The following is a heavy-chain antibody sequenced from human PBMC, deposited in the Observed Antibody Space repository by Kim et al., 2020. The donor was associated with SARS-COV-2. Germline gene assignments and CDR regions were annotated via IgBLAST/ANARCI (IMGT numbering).Heavy chain of an antibody. D-gene: IGHD2-15*01. CDR1: GFTFSSYE. J-gene: IGHJ6*03. CDR2: ISSSGSTI. Sequence: GGSLRLSCAASGFTFSSYEMNWVRQAPGKGLEWVSYISSSGSTIYYADSVKGRFTISRDNAKNSLYLQMNSLRAEDTAVYYCARVLRWQDHDYYYMDVWGKGTTVTVSS. CDR3: ARVLRWQDHDYYYMDV. V-gene: IGHV3-48*03.